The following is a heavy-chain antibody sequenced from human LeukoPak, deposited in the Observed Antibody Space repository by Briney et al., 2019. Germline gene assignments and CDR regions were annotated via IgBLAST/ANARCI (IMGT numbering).Heavy chain of an antibody. CDR1: GGSISSSSYY. J-gene: IGHJ5*02. CDR2: IYYSGST. Sequence: SETLSLTCTVSGGSISSSSYYWGWIRQPPGKGLEWIGGIYYSGSTYYNPSLKSRVTISVDTSKNQFSLKLSSVTAADTAVYYCARQRGDYSAPWGQGTLVTVSS. V-gene: IGHV4-39*01. D-gene: IGHD4-17*01. CDR3: ARQRGDYSAP.